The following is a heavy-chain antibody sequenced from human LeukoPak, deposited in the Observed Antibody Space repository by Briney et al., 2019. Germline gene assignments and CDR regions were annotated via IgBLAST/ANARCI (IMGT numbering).Heavy chain of an antibody. Sequence: GSSVKVSCKASGGTFSSYAISWVRQAPGQGLEWMGGIIPIFGTANYAQKFQGRVTITTDESTSTAYMELSSLRSEDTAVYYCARGRRDGYNYYYYYMDVWGKGTTVTVSS. CDR3: ARGRRDGYNYYYYYMDV. CDR2: IIPIFGTA. CDR1: GGTFSSYA. J-gene: IGHJ6*03. D-gene: IGHD5-24*01. V-gene: IGHV1-69*05.